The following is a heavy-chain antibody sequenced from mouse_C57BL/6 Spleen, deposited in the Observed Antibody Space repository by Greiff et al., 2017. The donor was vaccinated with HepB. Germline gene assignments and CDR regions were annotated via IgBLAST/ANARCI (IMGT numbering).Heavy chain of an antibody. J-gene: IGHJ4*01. CDR1: GFTFSDYY. CDR2: ISNGGGST. V-gene: IGHV5-12*01. CDR3: ARWASGAYAMDY. Sequence: EVQLQESGGGLVQPGGSLKLSCAASGFTFSDYYMYWVRQTPEKRLEWVAYISNGGGSTYYPDTVKGRFTISRDNAKNTLYLQMSRLKSEDTAMYYCARWASGAYAMDYWGQGTSVTVSS.